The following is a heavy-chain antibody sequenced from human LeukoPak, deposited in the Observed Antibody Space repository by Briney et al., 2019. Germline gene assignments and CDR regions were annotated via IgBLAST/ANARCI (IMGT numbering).Heavy chain of an antibody. V-gene: IGHV1-69*01. CDR3: ASGGHCGGETAPLEECWFDP. CDR1: GGTFSSYA. CDR2: IIPIFGTA. Sequence: SVKVSCKASGGTFSSYAISWVRQAPGQGLEWMGGIIPIFGTANYAQKFQGRVTITADESTSTAYMELSSLRSEDTAVYYCASGGHCGGETAPLEECWFDPWGQGTLVTVSS. J-gene: IGHJ5*02. D-gene: IGHD2-21*01.